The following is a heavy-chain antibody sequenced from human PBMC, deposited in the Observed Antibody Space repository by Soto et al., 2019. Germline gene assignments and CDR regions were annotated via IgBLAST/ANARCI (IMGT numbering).Heavy chain of an antibody. J-gene: IGHJ4*02. CDR1: GYTFTSYA. D-gene: IGHD3-3*01. V-gene: IGHV1-3*01. CDR2: INAGNGNT. CDR3: ARVSNAYYYFWSGYYIPPPYFDY. Sequence: ASVKVSCKASGYTFTSYAMHWVRQAPGQRLEWMGWINAGNGNTKYSQKFQGRVTITRDTSASTAYMELSSLRSEDTAVYYCARVSNAYYYFWSGYYIPPPYFDYWGQGTLVTVSS.